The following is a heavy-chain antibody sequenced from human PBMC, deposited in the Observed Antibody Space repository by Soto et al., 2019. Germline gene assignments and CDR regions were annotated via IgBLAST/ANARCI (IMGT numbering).Heavy chain of an antibody. J-gene: IGHJ6*02. D-gene: IGHD1-1*01. CDR1: GFTFSSYW. V-gene: IGHV3-7*04. CDR2: IKQDGSEK. Sequence: PGGSLRLSCAASGFTFSSYWMSWVRQAPGKGLEWVANIKQDGSEKYYVDSVKGRFTISRDNAKNSLYLQMNSLRAEDTAVYYCARVKLQTRTTGALYGMDVWGQGTTVTVSS. CDR3: ARVKLQTRTTGALYGMDV.